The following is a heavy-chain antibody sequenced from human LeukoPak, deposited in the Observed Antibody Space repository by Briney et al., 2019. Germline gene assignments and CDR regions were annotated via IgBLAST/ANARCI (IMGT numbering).Heavy chain of an antibody. Sequence: ASVKVSCTASGYTFTGYYMHWVRQAPGQGLEWMGWINPNSGGTNYAQKFQGRVTMTRDTSISTAYMELSRLRSDDTAVYYGARLTAAAGTYRDYWGQGTLVTVSS. V-gene: IGHV1-2*02. D-gene: IGHD6-13*01. CDR1: GYTFTGYY. J-gene: IGHJ4*02. CDR2: INPNSGGT. CDR3: ARLTAAAGTYRDY.